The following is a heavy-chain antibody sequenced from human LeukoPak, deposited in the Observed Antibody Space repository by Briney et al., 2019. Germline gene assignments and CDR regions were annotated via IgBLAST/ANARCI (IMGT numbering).Heavy chain of an antibody. CDR2: ISSSSSYI. CDR3: ANGPTYYYDSSGYYPGY. J-gene: IGHJ4*02. Sequence: GGSLRLSCAASGFTFSSYSVNWVRQAPGKGLEWVSSISSSSSYIYYADSVKGRFTISRDNAKNSLYLQMNSLRAEDTAVYYCANGPTYYYDSSGYYPGYWGQGTLVTVSS. CDR1: GFTFSSYS. D-gene: IGHD3-22*01. V-gene: IGHV3-21*01.